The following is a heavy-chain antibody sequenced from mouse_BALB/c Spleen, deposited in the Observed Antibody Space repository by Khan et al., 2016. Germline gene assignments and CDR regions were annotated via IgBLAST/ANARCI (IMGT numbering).Heavy chain of an antibody. J-gene: IGHJ3*01. CDR1: GYTFSRYW. CDR3: ARGAY. Sequence: QVQLKQSGAELMKPGASVKISYKATGYTFSRYWIEWVKERPGHGLAWIGEILPGTGSTNYNEKLKGKATFTAETSSNTAYIQLSSLTSEDSAVYYCARGAYWGRGTLVTVSA. CDR2: ILPGTGST. V-gene: IGHV1-9*01.